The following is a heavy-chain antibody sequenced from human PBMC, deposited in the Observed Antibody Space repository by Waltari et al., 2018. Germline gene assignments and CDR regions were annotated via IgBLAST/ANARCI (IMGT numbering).Heavy chain of an antibody. CDR3: ARDRGYCGGDCYKNLDS. CDR1: GCTFSDYW. CDR2: IKKDGGEK. Sequence: EVQLVESGGGLVQPGGSLRLSCAAFGCTFSDYWMTWVRQAPGKGLEWVANIKKDGGEKYYVDSVKGRFTVSRDNAKNSLYLQMSSLRAEDTAVYYCARDRGYCGGDCYKNLDSWGQGTLVAVSS. D-gene: IGHD2-21*01. V-gene: IGHV3-7*01. J-gene: IGHJ4*02.